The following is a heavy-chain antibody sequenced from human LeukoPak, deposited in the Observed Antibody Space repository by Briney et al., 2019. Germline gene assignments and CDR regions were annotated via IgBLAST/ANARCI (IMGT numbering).Heavy chain of an antibody. Sequence: ASVKVSCKVSGYTLTELSMHWVRQAPGKGLEWMGGFDPEDGETIYAQKFQGRVTITADKSTSTAYMELSSLRSEDTAVYYCASAGVGARYYFDYWGQGTLVTVSP. CDR1: GYTLTELS. V-gene: IGHV1-24*01. J-gene: IGHJ4*02. CDR2: FDPEDGET. CDR3: ASAGVGARYYFDY. D-gene: IGHD1-26*01.